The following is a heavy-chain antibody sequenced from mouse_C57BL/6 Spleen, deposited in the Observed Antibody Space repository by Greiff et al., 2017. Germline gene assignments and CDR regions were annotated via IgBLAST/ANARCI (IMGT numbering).Heavy chain of an antibody. CDR1: GYAFSSSW. V-gene: IGHV1-82*01. Sequence: QVQLQQSGPELVKPGASVKISCKASGYAFSSSWMNWVKQRPGKGLEWIGRIYPGDGDTNYNGKFKGKATLTADKSSSTAYMQLSSLTSEDSAVYFCARLYYYGTPYYFDCWGQGTTLTVSS. J-gene: IGHJ2*01. CDR2: IYPGDGDT. D-gene: IGHD1-1*01. CDR3: ARLYYYGTPYYFDC.